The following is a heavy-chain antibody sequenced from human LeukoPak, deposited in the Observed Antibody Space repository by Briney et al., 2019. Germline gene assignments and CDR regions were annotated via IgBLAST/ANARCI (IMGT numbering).Heavy chain of an antibody. CDR3: ARDLGDVSMVRGVMVYFDY. Sequence: PGGSLRLSCAASGFTFDDYGMSWVRQAPGKGLEWVSGINWNGGSTGYADSVKGRFTISRDNAKNSLYLQMYSLRAEDTALYYCARDLGDVSMVRGVMVYFDYWGQGTLVTVSS. D-gene: IGHD3-10*01. V-gene: IGHV3-20*04. CDR1: GFTFDDYG. J-gene: IGHJ4*02. CDR2: INWNGGST.